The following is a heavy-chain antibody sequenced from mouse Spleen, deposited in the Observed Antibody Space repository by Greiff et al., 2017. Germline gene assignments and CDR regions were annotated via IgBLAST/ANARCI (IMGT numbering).Heavy chain of an antibody. J-gene: IGHJ4*01. CDR2: IWSGGST. V-gene: IGHV2-2*01. CDR3: ARNDYRYDVDYAMDY. Sequence: VKLMQSGPGLVQPSQSLSITCTVSGFSLTSYGVHWVRQSPGKGLEWLGVIWSGGSTDYNAAFISRLSISKDNSKSQVFFKMNSLQADDTAIYYCARNDYRYDVDYAMDYWGQGTSVTVSS. D-gene: IGHD2-14*01. CDR1: GFSLTSYG.